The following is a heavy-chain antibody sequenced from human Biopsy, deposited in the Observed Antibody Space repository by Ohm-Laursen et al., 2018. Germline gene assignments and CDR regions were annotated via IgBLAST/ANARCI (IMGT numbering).Heavy chain of an antibody. CDR1: GFTLSYYS. CDR3: AKDRYNYTPIGGFSMDV. Sequence: SLRLSCAASGFTLSYYSMTWVRQAPGKGLEWVSSIRSGGDYMFYADSVKGRFTISRDNAKNSLYLQMSSLRAEDTAVYYCAKDRYNYTPIGGFSMDVWGQGTTVTVSS. J-gene: IGHJ6*02. D-gene: IGHD5-18*01. V-gene: IGHV3-21*01. CDR2: IRSGGDYM.